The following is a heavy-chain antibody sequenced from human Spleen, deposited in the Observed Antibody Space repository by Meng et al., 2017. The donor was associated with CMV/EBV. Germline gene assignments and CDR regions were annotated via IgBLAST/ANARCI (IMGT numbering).Heavy chain of an antibody. CDR1: GGSISSSSYY. D-gene: IGHD3-3*01. V-gene: IGHV4-39*07. Sequence: LQLEESGPGLVKPSETLSLTCTVSGGSISSSSYYWGWIRQPPGKGLEWIGSIYYSGSTYYNPSLKSRVTISVDTSKNQFSLKLSSVTAADTAVYYCARARTIFALDYWGQGTLVTVSS. CDR2: IYYSGST. J-gene: IGHJ4*02. CDR3: ARARTIFALDY.